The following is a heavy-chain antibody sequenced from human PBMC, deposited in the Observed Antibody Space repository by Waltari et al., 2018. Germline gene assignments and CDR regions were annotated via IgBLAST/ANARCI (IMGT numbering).Heavy chain of an antibody. J-gene: IGHJ4*02. D-gene: IGHD3-10*01. Sequence: EVQLVESGGGVVQPGGSLRLSCAAAGFTFSSDWMSWDRQAPGKGLEWVANIKQDGSEKYYVDSVKGRFTISRDNAKNSLYLQMNSLRAEDTAVYYCARGMVQGVIPYWGQGTLVTVSS. CDR1: GFTFSSDW. CDR3: ARGMVQGVIPY. V-gene: IGHV3-7*04. CDR2: IKQDGSEK.